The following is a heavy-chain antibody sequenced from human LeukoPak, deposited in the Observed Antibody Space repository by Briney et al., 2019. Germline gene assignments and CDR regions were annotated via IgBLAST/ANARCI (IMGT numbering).Heavy chain of an antibody. CDR3: ARDRQTYYHDY. V-gene: IGHV3-53*01. J-gene: IGHJ4*02. CDR1: GFTVSGNY. Sequence: GGSLRLSCAASGFTVSGNYMSWVRQAPGKGLEWVSVIFTAGSTYNADSVKGRFSISRDNAKNSLYLQMNSLRAEDTAVYYCARDRQTYYHDYWGQGTLVTVSS. CDR2: IFTAGST. D-gene: IGHD3-10*01.